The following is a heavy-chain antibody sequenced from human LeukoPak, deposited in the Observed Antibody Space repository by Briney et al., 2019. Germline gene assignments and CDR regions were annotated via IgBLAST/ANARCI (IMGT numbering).Heavy chain of an antibody. J-gene: IGHJ4*02. D-gene: IGHD3-3*01. V-gene: IGHV4-30-4*08. CDR2: IYYSGST. CDR3: ARERFLEWSKDY. CDR1: GGSISSGDYY. Sequence: QSSETLSLTCTVSGGSISSGDYYWSWIRQPPGKGLEWIGYIYYSGSTYYNPSLKSRVTISVDTSKNQFSLKLSSVTAADTAVYYCARERFLEWSKDYWGQGTLVTVSS.